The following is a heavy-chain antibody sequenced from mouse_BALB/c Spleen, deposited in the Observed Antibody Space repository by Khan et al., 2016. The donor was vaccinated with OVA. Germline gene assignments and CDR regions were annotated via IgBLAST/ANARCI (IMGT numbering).Heavy chain of an antibody. CDR3: TRNSYMYDFTY. Sequence: QVQLKESGPGLVQPSQSLSITCTVSGFSLNTYGIHWIRQSQGKGLEWLGVIRSGGTTDYNGAFISRLNITKDNSKSQVFFKMNRLQADDTAIYYCTRNSYMYDFTYWGQGTLVTVSA. J-gene: IGHJ3*01. CDR2: IRSGGTT. V-gene: IGHV2-2*01. CDR1: GFSLNTYG. D-gene: IGHD2-14*01.